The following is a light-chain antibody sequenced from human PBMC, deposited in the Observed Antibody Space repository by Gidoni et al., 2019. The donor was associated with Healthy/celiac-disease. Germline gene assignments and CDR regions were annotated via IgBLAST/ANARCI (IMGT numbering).Light chain of an antibody. V-gene: IGKV3-20*01. CDR2: GAS. CDR3: QQYGSFT. CDR1: QSVSSSY. J-gene: IGKJ4*01. Sequence: EIVLTQSPGTLSLSQGERATLSCRASQSVSSSYLAWYQQKPGQAPRLLIYGASSRATGIPDMFSGSGSGTDFTLTISRLEPEDFAVYYCQQYGSFTFGGGTKVEIK.